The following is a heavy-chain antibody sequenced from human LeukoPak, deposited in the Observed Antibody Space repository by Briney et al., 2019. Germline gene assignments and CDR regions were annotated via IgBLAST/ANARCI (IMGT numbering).Heavy chain of an antibody. CDR1: NGSFSGYY. J-gene: IGHJ4*02. V-gene: IGHV4-34*01. CDR2: INHSGGT. D-gene: IGHD5-24*01. CDR3: ARAGDGYNLGN. Sequence: PSETLSLTCAVYNGSFSGYYWSWIRQSPGKGLEWIGEINHSGGTNYNPSLKSRLTISVDTSKNQFSLKLSSVTAADTAVYYCARAGDGYNLGNWGQGTLVTVSS.